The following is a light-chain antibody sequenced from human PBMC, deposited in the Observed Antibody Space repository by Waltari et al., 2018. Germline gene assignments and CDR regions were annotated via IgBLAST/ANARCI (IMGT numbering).Light chain of an antibody. Sequence: DIVMTLSPLSLPVTPGEPASISCRSSQSLLHSNGYNYLDWYLQKPGQSPQLLIYLGSNRVSGVPDRFSGSGSGTDFTLKISRVEAEDVGVYYCMQALQTPDTFGQGTKLEIK. CDR1: QSLLHSNGYNY. V-gene: IGKV2-28*01. CDR2: LGS. CDR3: MQALQTPDT. J-gene: IGKJ2*01.